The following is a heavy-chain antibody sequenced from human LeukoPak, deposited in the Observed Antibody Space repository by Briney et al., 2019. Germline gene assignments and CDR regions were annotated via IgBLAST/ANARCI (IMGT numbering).Heavy chain of an antibody. V-gene: IGHV1-2*02. Sequence: ASVKVSCKASGYTFTGYYMHWVRQAPGQGLEWVGWINPNSGGTNYAQKFQGRVTMTRDTSISTAYMELSRLRSDDTAVYYCARAEYQLLYQYYYYGMDVWGQGTTVTVSS. CDR3: ARAEYQLLYQYYYYGMDV. CDR1: GYTFTGYY. D-gene: IGHD2-2*02. J-gene: IGHJ6*02. CDR2: INPNSGGT.